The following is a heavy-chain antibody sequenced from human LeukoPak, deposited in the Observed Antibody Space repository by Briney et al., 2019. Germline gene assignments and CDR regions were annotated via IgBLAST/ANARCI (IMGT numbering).Heavy chain of an antibody. CDR3: ARAGIAVAGSGADWFDP. J-gene: IGHJ5*02. CDR2: IYYSGST. D-gene: IGHD6-19*01. Sequence: SESLSLTCTVSGGSISSSSYYWGWIRQPPGKGLEWIGSIYYSGSTYYNPSLKSRVTISVDTSKNQFSLKLSSVTAADTAVYYCARAGIAVAGSGADWFDPWGQGTLVTVSS. CDR1: GGSISSSSYY. V-gene: IGHV4-39*07.